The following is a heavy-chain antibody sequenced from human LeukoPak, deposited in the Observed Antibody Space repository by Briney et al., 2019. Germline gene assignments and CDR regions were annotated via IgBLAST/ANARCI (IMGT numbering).Heavy chain of an antibody. CDR2: INPNSGGT. CDR3: ARYSSSSLGYYYYMDV. D-gene: IGHD6-6*01. Sequence: ASVKVSCKASGYTFTGYYMHWVRQAPGQGLEWMGWINPNSGGTNYAQKFQGRVTMTRDTSISTAYMELSRLRSDDTAVYYCARYSSSSLGYYYYMDVWGKGTTVTVSS. V-gene: IGHV1-2*02. J-gene: IGHJ6*03. CDR1: GYTFTGYY.